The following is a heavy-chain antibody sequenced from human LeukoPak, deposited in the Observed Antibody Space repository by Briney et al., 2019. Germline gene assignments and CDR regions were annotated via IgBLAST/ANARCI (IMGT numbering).Heavy chain of an antibody. CDR1: GYAFTSYA. D-gene: IGHD3-22*01. J-gene: IGHJ4*02. Sequence: ASVKVSCKASGYAFTSYAMNWVRQAPGQGLEWMGWINTNTGNPTYAQGFTGRFVFSLDTSGSTAYLQISSLKAEDTAVYYCARDSAGDYYDSSGLDYWGQGTLVTVSS. V-gene: IGHV7-4-1*02. CDR3: ARDSAGDYYDSSGLDY. CDR2: INTNTGNP.